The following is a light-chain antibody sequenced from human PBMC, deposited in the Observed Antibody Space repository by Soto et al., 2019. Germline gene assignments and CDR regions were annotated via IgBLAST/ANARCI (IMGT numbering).Light chain of an antibody. CDR3: QQTNSFPIT. CDR1: QGIGTW. J-gene: IGKJ5*01. V-gene: IGKV1D-12*01. Sequence: VSASVGDRVTITCRASQGIGTWLAWYQQKPGKAPSLLIYGATDLQSGVPSRFSGSGLGTHFSLTIFSLQPEDFATYYCQQTNSFPITFGQGTRLEIK. CDR2: GAT.